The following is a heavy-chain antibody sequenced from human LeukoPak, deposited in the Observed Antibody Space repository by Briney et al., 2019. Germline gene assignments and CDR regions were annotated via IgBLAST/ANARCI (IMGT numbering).Heavy chain of an antibody. V-gene: IGHV3-23*01. CDR3: ARDRIYSNYEVVRPWFDP. CDR1: GFTFSSYA. Sequence: PGGSLRLSCAASGFTFSSYAMSWVRQAPGKGLEWVSAISGSGGSTYYADSVKGRFTISRDNSKNTLYLQMNSLRAEDTAVYYCARDRIYSNYEVVRPWFDPWGQGTLVTVSS. D-gene: IGHD4-11*01. CDR2: ISGSGGST. J-gene: IGHJ5*02.